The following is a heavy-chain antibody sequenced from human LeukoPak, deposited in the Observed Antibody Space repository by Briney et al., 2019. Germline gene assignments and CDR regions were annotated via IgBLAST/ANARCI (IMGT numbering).Heavy chain of an antibody. CDR3: AKCGDFIAASYHGFDP. V-gene: IGHV1-2*06. CDR1: GYTFTDYY. Sequence: ASVKVSCKASGYTFTDYYMHWVRQAPGQGLEWMGRINPNSGGTKYAQKFQGRVTMTRDTSISTAYLELNRLTSDDTAVYYCAKCGDFIAASYHGFDPWGPGTLVTVSS. J-gene: IGHJ5*02. CDR2: INPNSGGT. D-gene: IGHD6-13*01.